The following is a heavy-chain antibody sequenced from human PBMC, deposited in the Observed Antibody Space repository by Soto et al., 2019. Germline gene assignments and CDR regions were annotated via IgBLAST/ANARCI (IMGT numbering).Heavy chain of an antibody. D-gene: IGHD2-21*02. CDR1: GFSINPYY. V-gene: IGHV4-59*01. J-gene: IGHJ4*02. CDR3: ARYYCVSGVCQALDY. CDR2: IYYTGTT. Sequence: SDTLSLTCSFSGFSINPYYLSLIRQPPGKGLEWIGFIYYTGTTTYNPSLKSRTTMSLDTSKNQFSLHLNSVTAADTAVYFCARYYCVSGVCQALDYWGPGTLVTVSS.